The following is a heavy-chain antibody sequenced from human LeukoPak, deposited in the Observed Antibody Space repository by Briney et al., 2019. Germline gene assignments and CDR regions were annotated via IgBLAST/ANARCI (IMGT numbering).Heavy chain of an antibody. D-gene: IGHD5-12*01. Sequence: GGSLRLSCAASGFTFSSYSMYWVRQAPGKGLEWVSYISSSSSTIYYADSVKGRFTISRDNAKNSLYLQMNSLRAEDTAVYYCARGPSGYHNTGGQGTLVTVSS. CDR1: GFTFSSYS. CDR2: ISSSSSTI. J-gene: IGHJ4*02. CDR3: ARGPSGYHNT. V-gene: IGHV3-48*01.